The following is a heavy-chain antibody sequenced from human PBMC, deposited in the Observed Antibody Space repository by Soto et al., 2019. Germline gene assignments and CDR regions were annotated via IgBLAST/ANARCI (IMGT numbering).Heavy chain of an antibody. CDR1: GGSVSSGSYY. D-gene: IGHD3-10*02. V-gene: IGHV4-61*01. CDR2: IYYSGST. CDR3: ARDPSALVDYVPVNAFDI. Sequence: QVQLQESGPGLVKPSETLSLTCTVSGGSVSSGSYYWSWIRQPPGKGLEWIGYIYYSGSTNYNPSLKSRATITVDTAKNQFSLKLSSVTAADTAVYYCARDPSALVDYVPVNAFDIWGQGTMVTVSS. J-gene: IGHJ3*02.